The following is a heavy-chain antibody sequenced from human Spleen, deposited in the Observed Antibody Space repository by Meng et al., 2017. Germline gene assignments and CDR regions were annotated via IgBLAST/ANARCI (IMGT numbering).Heavy chain of an antibody. V-gene: IGHV1-2*06. CDR3: ARDEDISAAGKLFGDY. CDR1: GYTFPDYY. Sequence: GQLVQSGAEGKKPGASVKVSCKASGYTFPDYYLHWVRRAPGQGLEWMGRINPKSGDTHYAQKFQGRVTMTGDTSISTAYMELSGLRSDDTAMYYCARDEDISAAGKLFGDYWGQGTLVTVSS. D-gene: IGHD6-13*01. J-gene: IGHJ4*02. CDR2: INPKSGDT.